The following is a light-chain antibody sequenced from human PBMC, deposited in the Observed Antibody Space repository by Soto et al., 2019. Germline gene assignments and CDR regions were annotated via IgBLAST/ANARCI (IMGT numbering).Light chain of an antibody. V-gene: IGLV2-14*01. CDR2: DVT. J-gene: IGLJ1*01. CDR1: SSDVGGYIY. Sequence: QSVLTQPASVSGSPGQSITISCTGTSSDVGGYIYVSWYQQHPGKAPKLMIYDVTSRPSGVSYRFSGSKSGNTASLTISGLQAEDEADYYCSSYAGGGTSRVFGTGTKVTVL. CDR3: SSYAGGGTSRV.